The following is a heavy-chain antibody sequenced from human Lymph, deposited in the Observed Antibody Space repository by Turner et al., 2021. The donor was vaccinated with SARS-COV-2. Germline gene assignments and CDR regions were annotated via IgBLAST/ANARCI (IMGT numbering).Heavy chain of an antibody. V-gene: IGHV3-30-3*01. J-gene: IGHJ4*02. Sequence: VQLVESGGGVAQPGRSLRLSCAASGFTFSNYAMYWVRQAPGKGLEWVAVISYDGSNKYDADSVKGRFTISRDNSKNTLYLQMNSLRAEDTAVYYCARGDYYGSGSYPGKTFDCWGQGTLVTVSS. CDR1: GFTFSNYA. CDR3: ARGDYYGSGSYPGKTFDC. D-gene: IGHD3-10*01. CDR2: ISYDGSNK.